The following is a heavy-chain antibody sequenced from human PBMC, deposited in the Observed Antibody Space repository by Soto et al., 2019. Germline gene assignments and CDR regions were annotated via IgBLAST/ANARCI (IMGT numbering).Heavy chain of an antibody. D-gene: IGHD1-20*01. V-gene: IGHV4-31*03. CDR3: ARWVEVSLDYFDS. J-gene: IGHJ4*02. Sequence: PSETLSLTCTVSGGSMSNGYYYWSWVRQNPGKGLEWIGHIYHSGRTYYNPSLKSRVGILVDTSKNQFSLNLNSVTAADTAVYYCARWVEVSLDYFDSWGQGTPVTVS. CDR2: IYHSGRT. CDR1: GGSMSNGYYY.